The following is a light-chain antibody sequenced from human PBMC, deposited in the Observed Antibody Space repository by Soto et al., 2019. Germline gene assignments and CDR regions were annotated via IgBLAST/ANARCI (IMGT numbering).Light chain of an antibody. J-gene: IGKJ1*01. CDR2: GAS. CDR3: QHYGATPWT. Sequence: ETVLTQSPGTLSLSPGGRVTLSCRASQSVCSRCLAWYQQKPGQSPRLLIYGASSRATGIPDRFSGSGSGTDSTLTISRLEPEECAVYYCQHYGATPWTFGQGTKVEIK. CDR1: QSVCSRC. V-gene: IGKV3-20*01.